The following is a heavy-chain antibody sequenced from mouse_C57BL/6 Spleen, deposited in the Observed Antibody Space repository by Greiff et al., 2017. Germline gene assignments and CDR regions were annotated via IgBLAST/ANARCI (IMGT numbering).Heavy chain of an antibody. V-gene: IGHV1-64*01. Sequence: QVQLQQSGAELVKPGASVKLSCKASGYTFTSYWMHWVKQRPGQGLEWIGMIHPNSGSTNYNEKFKSKATLTVDKSSSTAYMQLSSLTSEDSAVYYCARDGSSFRFAYWGQGTLVTVSA. CDR2: IHPNSGST. CDR1: GYTFTSYW. J-gene: IGHJ3*01. D-gene: IGHD1-1*01. CDR3: ARDGSSFRFAY.